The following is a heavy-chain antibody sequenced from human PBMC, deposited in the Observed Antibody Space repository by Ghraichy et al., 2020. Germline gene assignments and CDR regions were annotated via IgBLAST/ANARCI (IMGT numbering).Heavy chain of an antibody. J-gene: IGHJ5*01. CDR3: AGDRGYCGSDCYFDS. D-gene: IGHD2-21*02. Sequence: ETLSLTCSVSGASVSSTTWWTWVRQAPGKGLEWIGQIYGSGGTNYNPSLGSRVTMSIDKSKNQFSLNLRSVTAADTAVYYCAGDRGYCGSDCYFDSWGQGALVTVSS. CDR1: GASVSSTTW. V-gene: IGHV4-4*02. CDR2: IYGSGGT.